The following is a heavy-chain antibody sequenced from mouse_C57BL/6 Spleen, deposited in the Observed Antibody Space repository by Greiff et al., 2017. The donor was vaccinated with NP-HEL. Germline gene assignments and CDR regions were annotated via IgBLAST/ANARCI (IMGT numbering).Heavy chain of an antibody. Sequence: VQLQQSGAELARPGASVKMSCKASGYTFTSYTMHWVKQRPGQGLEWIGYINPSSGYTKYNQKFKDKATLTADKSSSTAYMQLSSLTSEDSAVYYCASNDYDDAMDYWGQGTSVTVSS. D-gene: IGHD2-4*01. V-gene: IGHV1-4*01. CDR1: GYTFTSYT. CDR3: ASNDYDDAMDY. CDR2: INPSSGYT. J-gene: IGHJ4*01.